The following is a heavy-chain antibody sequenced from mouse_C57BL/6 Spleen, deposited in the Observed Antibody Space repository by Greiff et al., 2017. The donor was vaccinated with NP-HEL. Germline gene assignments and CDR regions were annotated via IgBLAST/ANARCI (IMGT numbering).Heavy chain of an antibody. CDR3: AIDYDDGYYAMDY. J-gene: IGHJ4*01. CDR1: GYTFTSYW. CDR2: IHPSDSET. Sequence: VQLQQPGAELVKPGASVKVFCKASGYTFTSYWMHWVKQRPGQGLEWIGRIHPSDSETNYNQKFKGKATLTVDKSSSTAYMQLSSLTSEDSAVSYCAIDYDDGYYAMDYWGQGTSVTVSS. V-gene: IGHV1-74*01. D-gene: IGHD2-4*01.